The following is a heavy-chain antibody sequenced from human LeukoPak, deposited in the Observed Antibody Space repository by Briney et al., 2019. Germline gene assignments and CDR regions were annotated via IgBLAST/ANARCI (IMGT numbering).Heavy chain of an antibody. V-gene: IGHV3-9*01. D-gene: IGHD3-16*02. Sequence: GGCLRLSGAASGFTFSNYAMSWVRPAPGKWLEWVLGISWNSGSIGYADSVEGRFTFSRASANCSLYLQMNSLRTEVTALYYCAIGTYGSGELSPGFDYWGQGTLVTASA. CDR2: ISWNSGSI. J-gene: IGHJ4*02. CDR3: AIGTYGSGELSPGFDY. CDR1: GFTFSNYA.